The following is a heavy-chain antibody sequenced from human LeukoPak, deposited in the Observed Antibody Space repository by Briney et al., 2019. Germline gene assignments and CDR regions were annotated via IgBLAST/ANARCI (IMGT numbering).Heavy chain of an antibody. V-gene: IGHV1-8*03. Sequence: ASVKVSCKASGYTFTSYDINWVRQATGQGLEWMGWMNPKSGNVVYAQKFQGRVTITGNMSISTVYMELSSLRFEDTAVYYCARLEINYYYMDFWGKGTTVTVSS. CDR2: MNPKSGNV. J-gene: IGHJ6*03. CDR3: ARLEINYYYMDF. D-gene: IGHD1-1*01. CDR1: GYTFTSYD.